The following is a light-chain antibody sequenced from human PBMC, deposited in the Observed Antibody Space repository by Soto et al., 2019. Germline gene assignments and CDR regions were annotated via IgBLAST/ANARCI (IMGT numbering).Light chain of an antibody. CDR2: EGS. Sequence: QSALTQPASVSGSPGQSITISCTGTSSDIGSYNLVSWYQQHPGKAPKLMIYEGSKRPSGVSNRFSGSKSGNTASLTISGLQAEDEADYYXCSYAGSSNVVFGGGTKLTVL. J-gene: IGLJ2*01. CDR1: SSDIGSYNL. CDR3: CSYAGSSNVV. V-gene: IGLV2-23*01.